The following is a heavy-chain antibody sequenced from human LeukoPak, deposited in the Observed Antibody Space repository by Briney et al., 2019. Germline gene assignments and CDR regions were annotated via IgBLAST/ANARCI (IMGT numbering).Heavy chain of an antibody. V-gene: IGHV3-21*04. CDR2: ISSSTTYI. J-gene: IGHJ3*02. CDR3: AKDRRESSGLGAFDI. D-gene: IGHD6-19*01. Sequence: GGSLRLSCAASGFTFSSYSMNWVRQAPGKGLEWVSSISSSTTYISYADSVKGRFTISRDNAKNSLYLQMSSLRAEDTALYYCAKDRRESSGLGAFDIWGQGTLVTVSS. CDR1: GFTFSSYS.